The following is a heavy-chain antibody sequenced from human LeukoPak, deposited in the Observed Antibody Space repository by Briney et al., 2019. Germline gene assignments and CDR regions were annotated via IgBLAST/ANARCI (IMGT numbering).Heavy chain of an antibody. J-gene: IGHJ6*03. CDR3: ARHFAFSYYYMDV. CDR1: GGSISSYY. CDR2: IYYSGST. Sequence: PSETLSLTCTVSGGSISSYYWSWLRQPPGKGLEWIGYIYYSGSTNYNPSLKSRVTTSVDTSKNQFSLKLSSVTAADTAVYYCARHFAFSYYYMDVWGKGTTVTVSS. V-gene: IGHV4-59*08.